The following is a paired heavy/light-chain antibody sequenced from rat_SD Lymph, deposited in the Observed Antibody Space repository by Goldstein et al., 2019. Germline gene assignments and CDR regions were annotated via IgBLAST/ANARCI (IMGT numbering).Heavy chain of an antibody. CDR2: IWNTGGT. V-gene: IGHV2-41*01. CDR3: ARDDYYSTSDYWYFDF. D-gene: IGHD1-1*01. Sequence: QVQLKESGPGLVQPSQTLSLTCTVAGFSLTSYNVHWVRQPPGKGLEWMGVIWNTGGTRYNSALKSRLSISKDTSKSQVFLKMNSLQTEDTATYYCARDDYYSTSDYWYFDFWGPGTMVTVSS. CDR1: GFSLTSYN. J-gene: IGHJ1*01.
Light chain of an antibody. V-gene: IGKV4S7*01. CDR3: QQWSSNSKWT. Sequence: EIVLTQSPTTMAASPGEKVTITCRASSSVSYMHWYQQKPGASPKPWIYDTSKLASGVPNRFSGSGSGTSYSLTISSMETEDTATYYCQQWSSNSKWTFGGGTKLELK. J-gene: IGKJ1*01. CDR1: SSVSY. CDR2: DTS.